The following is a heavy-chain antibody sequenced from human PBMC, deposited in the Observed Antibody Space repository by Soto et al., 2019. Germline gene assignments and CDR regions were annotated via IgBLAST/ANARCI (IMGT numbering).Heavy chain of an antibody. CDR1: GFTFSNAW. V-gene: IGHV3-15*01. D-gene: IGHD2-15*01. J-gene: IGHJ3*02. Sequence: GGSLRLSCAASGFTFSNAWMSWVRQAPGKGLEWVGRIKSKTDGGTTDYAAPVKGRFTISRDDSKNTLYLQMNSLKTEDTAVYYCTTDVGCSGGSCYHLDAFDIWGQGTMVTV. CDR2: IKSKTDGGTT. CDR3: TTDVGCSGGSCYHLDAFDI.